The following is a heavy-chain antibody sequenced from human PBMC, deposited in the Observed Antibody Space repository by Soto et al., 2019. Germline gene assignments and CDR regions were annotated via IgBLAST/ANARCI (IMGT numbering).Heavy chain of an antibody. J-gene: IGHJ6*03. D-gene: IGHD3-3*01. CDR3: ARDSRITIFAMLIHNYYYYMDV. V-gene: IGHV1-8*01. CDR1: GYTFTSYD. CDR2: MNPDSGNT. Sequence: QVQLVQSGAEMKKPGASVKVSCKASGYTFTSYDINWVRQATGQELEWMGWMNPDSGNTGFAQKLQDSVTMTRNTSISTHYMELSSLRSEDTAVYYCARDSRITIFAMLIHNYYYYMDVWGKGTTVTVSS.